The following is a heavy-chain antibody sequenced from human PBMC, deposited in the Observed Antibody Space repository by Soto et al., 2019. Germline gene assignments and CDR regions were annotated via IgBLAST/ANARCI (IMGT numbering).Heavy chain of an antibody. J-gene: IGHJ4*02. CDR3: AKDLSVAVAGAL. D-gene: IGHD6-19*01. CDR2: INSGSSTI. V-gene: IGHV3-48*02. CDR1: GFSFISYS. Sequence: EVQLVESGGGLVQPGGSLTLSCVVSGFSFISYSMNWVRQAPGKGLEWVSCINSGSSTIYYADSVKGRFTISRDNAKNTLYLQMNGLRDEDTAVYYCAKDLSVAVAGALWGQGTLVTVSS.